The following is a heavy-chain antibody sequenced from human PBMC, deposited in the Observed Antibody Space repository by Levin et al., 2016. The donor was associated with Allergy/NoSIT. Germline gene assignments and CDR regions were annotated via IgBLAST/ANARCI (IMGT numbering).Heavy chain of an antibody. D-gene: IGHD4-11*01. J-gene: IGHJ6*03. CDR3: ARDSLMTTVTTYYYYYMDV. Sequence: WVRQAPGQGLEWMGIINPSGGSTSYAQKFQGRVTMTRDTSTSTVYMELSSLRSEDTAVYYCARDSLMTTVTTYYYYYMDVWGKGTTVTVSS. CDR2: INPSGGST. V-gene: IGHV1-46*01.